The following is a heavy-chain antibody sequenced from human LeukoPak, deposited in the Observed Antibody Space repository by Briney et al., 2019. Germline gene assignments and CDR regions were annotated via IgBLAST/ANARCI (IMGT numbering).Heavy chain of an antibody. CDR1: GYTFTSYY. Sequence: ASVKVSCKASGYTFTSYYMHWVRQAPGQGLEWMGIINPSGGSTSYAQKFQGRVTMTRDTSTSTVYMELSSLRSEDTAVYYCARFSSGFPRPRAFDIWGQGTMVTVSS. D-gene: IGHD6-19*01. V-gene: IGHV1-46*01. J-gene: IGHJ3*02. CDR3: ARFSSGFPRPRAFDI. CDR2: INPSGGST.